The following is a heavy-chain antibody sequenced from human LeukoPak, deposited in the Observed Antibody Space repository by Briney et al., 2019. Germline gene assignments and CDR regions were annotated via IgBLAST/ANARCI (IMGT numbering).Heavy chain of an antibody. J-gene: IGHJ4*02. D-gene: IGHD4-23*01. CDR1: GGSISSYY. Sequence: SETLSLTCTVSGGSISSYYWSWIRQPPGKGLEWIGSIYHSGSTYYNPSLKSRVTISVDTSKNQFSLKLSSVTAADTAVYYCARESYGGILDYWGQGTLVTVSS. V-gene: IGHV4-59*12. CDR3: ARESYGGILDY. CDR2: IYHSGST.